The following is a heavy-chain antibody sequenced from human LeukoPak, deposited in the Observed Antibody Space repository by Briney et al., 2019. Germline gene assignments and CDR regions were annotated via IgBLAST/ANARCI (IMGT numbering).Heavy chain of an antibody. CDR1: GFAFSNNW. Sequence: PGGSLRPSCAASGFAFSNNWTTWVRQAPGKGPEWVANIKQDGSEKYYVDSVKGRLTISRDNAKNSLYLQMSSLRAEDTAVYYCTRSQAGYYYFPLDCWGQGTLVTVSS. CDR2: IKQDGSEK. V-gene: IGHV3-7*01. CDR3: TRSQAGYYYFPLDC. D-gene: IGHD3-22*01. J-gene: IGHJ4*02.